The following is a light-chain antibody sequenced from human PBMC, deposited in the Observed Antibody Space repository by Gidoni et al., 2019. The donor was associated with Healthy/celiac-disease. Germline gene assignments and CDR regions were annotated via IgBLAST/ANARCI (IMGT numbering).Light chain of an antibody. CDR1: SSDVGGYNY. CDR2: DVS. CDR3: CSYAGSYTPVV. Sequence: QSALTQPRSVSGSPGQSVTISCTGTSSDVGGYNYVPWYQQHPGKAPKLMIYDVSKRPSGVPDSFSGSKSGNTASRTISGLQAEDEADYYCCSYAGSYTPVVFGGGTKLTVL. J-gene: IGLJ2*01. V-gene: IGLV2-11*01.